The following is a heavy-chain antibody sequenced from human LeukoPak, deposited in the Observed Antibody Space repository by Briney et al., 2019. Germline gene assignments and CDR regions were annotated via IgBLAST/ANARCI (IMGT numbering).Heavy chain of an antibody. V-gene: IGHV4-4*02. CDR2: IYHSGST. CDR1: GVSISSSNW. J-gene: IGHJ4*02. Sequence: SGTLSLTCAVSGVSISSSNWWSWVRQPPGKGLEWIGEIYHSGSTNYNPSLKSRVTISVDKSKNQFSLKLSSVTAADTAVYYCARGLVLNGASHYFDYWGQGTLVTVSS. D-gene: IGHD2-8*02. CDR3: ARGLVLNGASHYFDY.